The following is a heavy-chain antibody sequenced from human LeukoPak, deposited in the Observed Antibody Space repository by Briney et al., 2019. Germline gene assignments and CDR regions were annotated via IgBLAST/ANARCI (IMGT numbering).Heavy chain of an antibody. Sequence: GGSLRLSCAASGFTFNDYYMSWIRQAPGKGLEWVSYISSSGSTIYYADSVKGRFTISRDNAKNSLYLQMNSLRAEDMALYYCAKDAVRKGELSSLLDYWGQGTLVTVSS. D-gene: IGHD3-16*02. J-gene: IGHJ4*02. CDR1: GFTFNDYY. V-gene: IGHV3-11*01. CDR2: ISSSGSTI. CDR3: AKDAVRKGELSSLLDY.